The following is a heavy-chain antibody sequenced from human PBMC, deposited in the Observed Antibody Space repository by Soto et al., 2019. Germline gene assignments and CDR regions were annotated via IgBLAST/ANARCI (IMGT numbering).Heavy chain of an antibody. V-gene: IGHV2-70*11. D-gene: IGHD3-10*01. CDR2: IYWDDDK. CDR3: VRMQVTMFRGVIFNWFDA. J-gene: IGHJ5*02. CDR1: GFSLSSNEVS. Sequence: SGPTLVNPTQTLTLTCSYSGFSLSSNEVSINWIRQPPGKALEWLARIYWDDDKHFSTSLKTRLSISKDTSKNQVVLTMTNMDPVDTATYYCVRMQVTMFRGVIFNWFDAWGQGTPVTVSS.